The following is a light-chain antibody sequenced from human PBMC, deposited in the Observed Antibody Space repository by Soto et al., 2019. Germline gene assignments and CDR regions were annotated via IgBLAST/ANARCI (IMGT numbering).Light chain of an antibody. CDR2: WAS. CDR1: RSILSSSNNKNY. J-gene: IGKJ3*01. Sequence: DIVMTKSPDSLAVSLGERATINCKSSRSILSSSNNKNYLAWYQQKPGQPPRLLIYWASTRESGVPDRFSGSGSGTDFTLTISSLQAEDVSVYYCQQYYSSPFTFGPGTKVDIK. CDR3: QQYYSSPFT. V-gene: IGKV4-1*01.